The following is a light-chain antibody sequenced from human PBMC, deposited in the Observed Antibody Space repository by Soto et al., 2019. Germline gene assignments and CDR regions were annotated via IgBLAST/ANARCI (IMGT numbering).Light chain of an antibody. V-gene: IGKV2-28*01. Sequence: DIVMTQSPLSLPVTPGEPASISCRSSQSLLHSNGYNYLDWYLRKPGQSPQLLIYLGSHRASGVADRFSGSGSGTDFTLKISRVEAEDVGVYYCMQALQTPLTFGGGTEVEI. CDR2: LGS. CDR3: MQALQTPLT. CDR1: QSLLHSNGYNY. J-gene: IGKJ4*01.